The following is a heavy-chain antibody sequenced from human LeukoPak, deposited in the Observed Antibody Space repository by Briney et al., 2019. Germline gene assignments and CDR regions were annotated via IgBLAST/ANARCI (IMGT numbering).Heavy chain of an antibody. V-gene: IGHV4-34*01. D-gene: IGHD4-11*01. CDR1: GGPFSGYY. CDR2: IKHSGGT. Sequence: SETLSLTCAVYGGPFSGYYWSWIRQPPGKGLEWIGQIKHSGGTNYNPSLKSRVTMSLDTSKNQFSLKLNSVTAADTAVYYCAKDYTSWGQGTMVTVSS. J-gene: IGHJ3*01. CDR3: AKDYTS.